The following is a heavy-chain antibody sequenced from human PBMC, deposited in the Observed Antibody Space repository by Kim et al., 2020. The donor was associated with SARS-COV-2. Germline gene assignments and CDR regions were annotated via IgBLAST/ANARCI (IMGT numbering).Heavy chain of an antibody. CDR3: ARDPSSSWPHWFDP. V-gene: IGHV1-2*02. CDR1: GYTFIGYY. D-gene: IGHD6-13*01. CDR2: INPNSGGT. Sequence: ASVKVSCKASGYTFIGYYMHWVRQAPGQGLEWMGWINPNSGGTNHAQKFQGRVTMTRDTSISTAYMELSRLISDDTAVYYCARDPSSSWPHWFDPLGQGTLVTVSS. J-gene: IGHJ5*02.